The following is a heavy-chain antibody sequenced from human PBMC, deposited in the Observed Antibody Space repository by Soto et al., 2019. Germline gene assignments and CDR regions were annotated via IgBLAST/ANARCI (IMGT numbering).Heavy chain of an antibody. J-gene: IGHJ6*02. CDR3: ARGITGTVTYYYGLDV. CDR2: IIPIFGTA. V-gene: IGHV1-69*12. CDR1: GGTFSSYA. Sequence: QVQLVQSGAEVKKPGSSMKVSCKASGGTFSSYAISWVRQAPGQGLEWMGGIIPIFGTADYAQKFHGRVTITADESTSTAHMELSSLRSEDTAVYYCARGITGTVTYYYGLDVWGQGTTVTVSS. D-gene: IGHD1-20*01.